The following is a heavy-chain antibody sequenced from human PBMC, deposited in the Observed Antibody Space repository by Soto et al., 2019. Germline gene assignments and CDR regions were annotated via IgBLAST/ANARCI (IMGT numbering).Heavy chain of an antibody. CDR1: GFTFSTVA. V-gene: IGHV3-23*01. CDR3: AKLYWNPRYFDY. Sequence: GGSLRLSCVASGFTFSTVAMTWVRQAPGKGLEWVSSISDNGGNTDYADSVRGRFTLSRDNSKNTLYLQMNHLKAEDTAVYYCAKLYWNPRYFDYWGQGARVTVSS. D-gene: IGHD1-1*01. J-gene: IGHJ4*02. CDR2: ISDNGGNT.